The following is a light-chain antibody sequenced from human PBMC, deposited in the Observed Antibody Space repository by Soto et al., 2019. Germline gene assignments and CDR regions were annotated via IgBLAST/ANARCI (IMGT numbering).Light chain of an antibody. CDR1: QSLLYKNGYNY. J-gene: IGKJ5*01. V-gene: IGKV2-28*01. CDR3: LQTIQTPT. CDR2: LGS. Sequence: DIVLTQSPLSLPVTPGETASISCRSSQSLLYKNGYNYQEWYQQQQGQSPHLLNYLGSNRASGVPDRFSGSGSGTDFTLKIRRVEAEYVGVYYCLQTIQTPTFGQGTRLEIK.